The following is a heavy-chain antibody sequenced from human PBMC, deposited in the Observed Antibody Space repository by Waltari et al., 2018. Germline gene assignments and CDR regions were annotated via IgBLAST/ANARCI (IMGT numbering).Heavy chain of an antibody. Sequence: EVQLVESGGGLAQPGGSLRLSCAASGFTFSSFTMSWVRQAPGKGLEGVSAISDTGEGTFYRDSVKGRFTVSRDNSKNTVYLQMNSLRAEDTAIYYCATALGNGVDPWGQGTLVTVSS. V-gene: IGHV3-23*04. CDR2: ISDTGEGT. D-gene: IGHD1-1*01. J-gene: IGHJ5*02. CDR3: ATALGNGVDP. CDR1: GFTFSSFT.